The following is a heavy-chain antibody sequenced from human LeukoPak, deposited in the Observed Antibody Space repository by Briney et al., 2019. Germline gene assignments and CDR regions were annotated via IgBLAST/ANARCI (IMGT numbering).Heavy chain of an antibody. CDR1: GGSISSYC. J-gene: IGHJ4*02. CDR3: ARGVYIAAAQYGY. D-gene: IGHD6-13*01. CDR2: IYYSGTT. V-gene: IGHV4-59*01. Sequence: SETLSLTCIVSGGSISSYCWSWIRQPPGKGLEWIGYIYYSGTTNYNPSLKSRVTISVDTSKNQFSLKLSSVTAADTAVYYCARGVYIAAAQYGYWGQGTLVSVSS.